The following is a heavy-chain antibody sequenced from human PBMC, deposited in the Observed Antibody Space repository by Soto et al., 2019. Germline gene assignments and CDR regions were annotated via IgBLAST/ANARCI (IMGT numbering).Heavy chain of an antibody. CDR3: ARDPAGPFDY. V-gene: IGHV3-48*03. CDR1: GSTFSSYE. D-gene: IGHD6-13*01. CDR2: ISSSGSTI. Sequence: GGSLRLSCAASGSTFSSYEMNWVRQAPGKGLEWVSYISSSGSTIYYADSVKGRFTISRDNAKNSLYLQMNSLRAEDTAVYYCARDPAGPFDYWGQGTLVTVSS. J-gene: IGHJ4*02.